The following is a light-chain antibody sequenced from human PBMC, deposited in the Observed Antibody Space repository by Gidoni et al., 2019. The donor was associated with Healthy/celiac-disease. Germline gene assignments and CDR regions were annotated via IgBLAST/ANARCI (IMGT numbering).Light chain of an antibody. CDR3: QQYGSSRWT. CDR2: GAS. CDR1: QSFSGSY. Sequence: EIVLTQSPGTLSLSPGERATLSCRASQSFSGSYLAWYQQRPGQAPRLLIYGASSRATGIPDRFSGSGSGTDFTLTISRLEPEDFAVYYCQQYGSSRWTFGQXTKVEIK. V-gene: IGKV3-20*01. J-gene: IGKJ1*01.